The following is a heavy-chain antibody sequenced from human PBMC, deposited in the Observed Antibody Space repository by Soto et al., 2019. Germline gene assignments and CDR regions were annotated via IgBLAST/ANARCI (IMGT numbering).Heavy chain of an antibody. CDR3: ARTDWGSIYFDY. D-gene: IGHD7-27*01. V-gene: IGHV4-31*03. CDR2: IYYSGST. CDR1: GGSISSGGYY. Sequence: QVQLQESGPGLEKPSQTLSLNCTVSGGSISSGGYYWSWIRQHPGKGLEWIGYIYYSGSTYYNPSLKSRVTISVDTSKNQFSLKLSSVTAADTAVYYCARTDWGSIYFDYWGQGTLVTVSS. J-gene: IGHJ4*02.